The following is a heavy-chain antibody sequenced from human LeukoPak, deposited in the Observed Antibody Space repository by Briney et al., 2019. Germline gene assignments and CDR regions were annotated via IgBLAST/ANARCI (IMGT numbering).Heavy chain of an antibody. CDR1: GGSFSGYY. CDR3: ARLVTVTTKTDAFDI. J-gene: IGHJ3*02. V-gene: IGHV4-59*08. Sequence: PSETLSLTCAVYGGSFSGYYWSWIRQPPGKGLEWIGYIYYSGSTNYNPSLKSRVTISVDTSKNQFSLKLSSVTAADTAVYYCARLVTVTTKTDAFDIWGQGTMVTVSS. CDR2: IYYSGST. D-gene: IGHD4-17*01.